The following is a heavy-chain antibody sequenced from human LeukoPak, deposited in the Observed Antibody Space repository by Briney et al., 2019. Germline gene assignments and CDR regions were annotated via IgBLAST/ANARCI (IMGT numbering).Heavy chain of an antibody. J-gene: IGHJ5*02. D-gene: IGHD3-3*01. CDR3: ARGWTGGDFWSGYYHDNWFDP. V-gene: IGHV4-59*01. CDR1: GGSISSYY. Sequence: PSETLSLTCTVSGGSISSYYWSWIRQPRGKGLEWIGYIYYRGSTNYNPSLKSRVTISVDTSKNQFSLKLSSVTAADTAVYYCARGWTGGDFWSGYYHDNWFDPWGQGTLVTVSS. CDR2: IYYRGST.